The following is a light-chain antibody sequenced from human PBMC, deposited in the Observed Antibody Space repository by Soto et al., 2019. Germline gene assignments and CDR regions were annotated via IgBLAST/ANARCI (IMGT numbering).Light chain of an antibody. CDR1: PSINSD. CDR2: GAS. CDR3: QQYNNSPLT. V-gene: IGKV3D-15*01. J-gene: IGKJ4*01. Sequence: EIVMTQSSATLSVSPGETTRLSCRTSPSINSDVAWYQQKVGQTPRLLIHGASTRATGIAARFSGSGSGTDFTLTISGLQSEDFATYYCQQYNNSPLTFGGGTKVDIK.